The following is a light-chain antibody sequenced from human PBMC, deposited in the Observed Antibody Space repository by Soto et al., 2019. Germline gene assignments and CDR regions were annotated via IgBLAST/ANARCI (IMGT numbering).Light chain of an antibody. CDR2: GAS. Sequence: IVMTQSPATLSVSPGERANLSCRASQSVGTKLALYQQTPGQAPRLLIYGASNRATGVPARISGSVSGTEFTLTIASLQSEDFAIYYCQQYYSWLWTFGQGTKVEIK. CDR1: QSVGTK. CDR3: QQYYSWLWT. J-gene: IGKJ1*01. V-gene: IGKV3-15*01.